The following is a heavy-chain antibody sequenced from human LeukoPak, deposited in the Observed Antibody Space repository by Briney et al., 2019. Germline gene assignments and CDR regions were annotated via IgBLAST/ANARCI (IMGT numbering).Heavy chain of an antibody. D-gene: IGHD5-18*01. CDR1: GFTFSSYW. J-gene: IGHJ4*02. CDR3: ARGTGYSVVDY. CDR2: INSDGRST. V-gene: IGHV3-74*01. Sequence: GGSLRLSCAASGFTFSSYWMHWVRQAPGKGLLWVSRINSDGRSTSHADSVKGRFTISRDNAKNTLYLQMNSLRAEDTAVYYCARGTGYSVVDYWGQGTLVTVSS.